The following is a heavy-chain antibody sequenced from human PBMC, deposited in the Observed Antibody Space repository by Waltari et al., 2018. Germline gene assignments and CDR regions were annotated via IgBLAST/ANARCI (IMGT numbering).Heavy chain of an antibody. Sequence: LRLSCTASGFILNDYPMHWVRQPPGKGLEWVSGINWNSGTMGYADSVKGRFTSSRDNAKNSLYLQMSGLRPEDTAFYYCAKDVSLYQIKPAFDSWGQGVLVTVSS. D-gene: IGHD2-2*01. V-gene: IGHV3-9*01. CDR1: GFILNDYP. CDR3: AKDVSLYQIKPAFDS. J-gene: IGHJ4*02. CDR2: INWNSGTM.